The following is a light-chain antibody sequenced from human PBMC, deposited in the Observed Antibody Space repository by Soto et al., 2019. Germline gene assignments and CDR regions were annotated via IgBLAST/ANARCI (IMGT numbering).Light chain of an antibody. CDR1: QSISSY. Sequence: DIQMTQSPSSLSASVGDRVTITCRASQSISSYLNWYQQKPGKAPKLLIYAASSLQSGVPSRFSGSGSGTDFTLTIGSLQPEDFATYYCQQSYSTPPIFGQGTRLEIK. J-gene: IGKJ5*01. CDR3: QQSYSTPPI. CDR2: AAS. V-gene: IGKV1-39*01.